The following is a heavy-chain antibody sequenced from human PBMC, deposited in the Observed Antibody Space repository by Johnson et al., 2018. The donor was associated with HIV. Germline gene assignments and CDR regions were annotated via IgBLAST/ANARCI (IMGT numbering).Heavy chain of an antibody. J-gene: IGHJ3*02. CDR1: GFIFDDYA. CDR2: IRYDGSDK. D-gene: IGHD6-13*01. V-gene: IGHV3-30*02. Sequence: QVQLVESGGGLVQPGRSLRLTCAASGFIFDDYAMYWVRQAPGKGLEWVSFIRYDGSDKYYADSVKGRFTISRDNSKNTLYLQMNSLRPEDTAVYYCARVEGGSSSNAFDIWGQGTMVTVSS. CDR3: ARVEGGSSSNAFDI.